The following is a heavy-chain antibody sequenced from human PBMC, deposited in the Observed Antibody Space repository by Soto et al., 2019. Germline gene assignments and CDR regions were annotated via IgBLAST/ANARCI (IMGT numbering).Heavy chain of an antibody. CDR3: ARDGLMHGPDMDQ. CDR2: VGSDGRGA. D-gene: IGHD3-16*01. V-gene: IGHV3-74*01. J-gene: IGHJ4*02. Sequence: EVQLVESGGGLVQPGGSVSFSCAASGLTLSNYWMHGVRQTPGKGLVWVSRVGSDGRGATYADSVKGRFTISRDNAKNTLYLQMDSLRVEDTAMYHCARDGLMHGPDMDQWGQGILVTVSS. CDR1: GLTLSNYW.